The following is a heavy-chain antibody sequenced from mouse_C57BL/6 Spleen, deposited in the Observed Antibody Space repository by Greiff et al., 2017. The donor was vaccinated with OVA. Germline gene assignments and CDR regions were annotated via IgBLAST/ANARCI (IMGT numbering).Heavy chain of an antibody. CDR2: ISSGSSTI. D-gene: IGHD4-1*01. CDR3: ARKASDWEGYYVDY. Sequence: EVQRVESGGGLVKPGGSLKLSCAASGFTFSDYGMHWVRQAPEKGLEWVAYISSGSSTIYYADTVKGRFTISRDNAKNTLFLQMTSLRSEDTAMYYCARKASDWEGYYVDYWGQGTTLTVSS. CDR1: GFTFSDYG. J-gene: IGHJ2*01. V-gene: IGHV5-17*01.